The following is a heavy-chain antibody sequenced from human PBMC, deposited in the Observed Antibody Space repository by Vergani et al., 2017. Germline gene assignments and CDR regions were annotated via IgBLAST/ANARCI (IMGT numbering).Heavy chain of an antibody. CDR2: IYYSGST. D-gene: IGHD1-26*01. Sequence: QVQLQESGPGLVKPSETLSLTCTVSGGSISSYYWSWIRQPPGKGLEWIGYIYYSGSTNYNPSLKKRVTISVDTSKNQFSLKLISVTAADTAVYYCARDRSGATIFDYWGQGTLVTVSS. J-gene: IGHJ4*02. V-gene: IGHV4-59*01. CDR1: GGSISSYY. CDR3: ARDRSGATIFDY.